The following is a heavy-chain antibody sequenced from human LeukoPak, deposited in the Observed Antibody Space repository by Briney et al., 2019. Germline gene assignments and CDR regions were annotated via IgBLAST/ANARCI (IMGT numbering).Heavy chain of an antibody. V-gene: IGHV3-7*03. CDR2: IKTDGSEK. CDR3: ARDYTGYFP. D-gene: IGHD3-9*01. CDR1: GFTFSSYW. Sequence: GGSPRLSCEASGFTFSSYWMGWVRQAPGKGLEWVANIKTDGSEKYYVDSVKGRFTISRDNAKNSLYLQMNSLRAEDTAVYYCARDYTGYFPWGQGTLVIVSS. J-gene: IGHJ5*02.